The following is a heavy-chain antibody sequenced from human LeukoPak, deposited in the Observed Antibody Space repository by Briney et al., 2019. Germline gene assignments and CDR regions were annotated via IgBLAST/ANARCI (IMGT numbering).Heavy chain of an antibody. V-gene: IGHV1-8*01. CDR2: MNPKSGNT. J-gene: IGHJ4*02. CDR3: ARGLLEDYDTSGYSD. D-gene: IGHD3-22*01. CDR1: GYTFISYD. Sequence: ASVKVSCKASGYTFISYDINWVRQATGQGLEWMGWMNPKSGNTGYVQRFQGGVTMTRNTSISTAYMELSSLRSEDTAVYYCARGLLEDYDTSGYSDWGQGTLVTVSS.